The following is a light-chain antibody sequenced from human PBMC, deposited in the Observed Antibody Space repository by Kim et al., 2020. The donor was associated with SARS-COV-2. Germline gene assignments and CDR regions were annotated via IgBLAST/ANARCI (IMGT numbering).Light chain of an antibody. CDR1: QSVSSGY. Sequence: SPGERANPPCRASQSVSSGYSAWYEQKPGQARRLRTYGASSRATGMPDRFSGSGSGIELTLTISRLEPEEFAVYYCKQYGSLPRTFGQGTKGDIK. CDR2: GAS. CDR3: KQYGSLPRT. J-gene: IGKJ1*01. V-gene: IGKV3-20*01.